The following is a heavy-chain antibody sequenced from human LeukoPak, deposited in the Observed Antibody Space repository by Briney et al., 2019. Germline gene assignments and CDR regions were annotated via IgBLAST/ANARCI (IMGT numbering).Heavy chain of an antibody. V-gene: IGHV1-58*02. CDR1: GFTFTSSA. Sequence: SVKVSCKASGFTFTSSAMQWVRQARGQRLEWIGWIVVGSGNTNYAQKFQERVTITRDMSTSTAYMELNSLRSEDTAVYYCAADLGAAAGYYFDYWGQGTLVTVSS. CDR2: IVVGSGNT. CDR3: AADLGAAAGYYFDY. J-gene: IGHJ4*02. D-gene: IGHD6-13*01.